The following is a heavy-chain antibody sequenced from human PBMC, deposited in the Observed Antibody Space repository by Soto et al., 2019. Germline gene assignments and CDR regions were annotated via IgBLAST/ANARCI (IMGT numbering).Heavy chain of an antibody. J-gene: IGHJ3*02. CDR1: GFTFSSYA. Sequence: SGGSLRLSCAASGFTFSSYAMHWVRQAPGKGLEWVAVISYDGSNKYYADSVKGRYTISRDNSKNTLYLQMNSLRAEDTAVYYCARVPGAFDIWGQGTMVTVSS. CDR2: ISYDGSNK. CDR3: ARVPGAFDI. V-gene: IGHV3-30-3*01.